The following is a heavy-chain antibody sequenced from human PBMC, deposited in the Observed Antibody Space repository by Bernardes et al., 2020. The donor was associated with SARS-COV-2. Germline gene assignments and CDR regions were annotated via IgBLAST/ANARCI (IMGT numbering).Heavy chain of an antibody. V-gene: IGHV1-18*04. CDR1: GYTYTNYG. Sequence: ASVKVSCKASGYTYTNYGIGWVRQAPGPGLEWLGWISGYNGNTNYARPLQGRISMTSDLSTKTAFMELRRLRIDDTAVYYCARVEGFCSGGTCFSLFYRTADYWGQGTLVTVSS. D-gene: IGHD2-15*01. CDR2: ISGYNGNT. CDR3: ARVEGFCSGGTCFSLFYRTADY. J-gene: IGHJ4*02.